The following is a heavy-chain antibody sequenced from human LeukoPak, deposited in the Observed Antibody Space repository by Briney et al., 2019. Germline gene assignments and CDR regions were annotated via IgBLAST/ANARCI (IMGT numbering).Heavy chain of an antibody. Sequence: GGSLKLSCTASGFTFTTYTMNWVRQAPGKGLEWISYITANNNTTWYADSVRGRFTISTDKATNSLYLQMNSLRAEDTSLYYCLRDFDYAFDIWGQGTMVIVSS. CDR2: ITANNNTT. V-gene: IGHV3-48*01. CDR3: LRDFDYAFDI. J-gene: IGHJ3*02. CDR1: GFTFTTYT. D-gene: IGHD2-21*01.